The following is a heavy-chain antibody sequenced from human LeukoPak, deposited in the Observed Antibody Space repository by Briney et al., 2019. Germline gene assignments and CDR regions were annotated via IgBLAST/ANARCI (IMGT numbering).Heavy chain of an antibody. CDR1: GYTFTDYY. V-gene: IGHV1-69-2*01. Sequence: ASVKISCKASGYTFTDYYMHWVQQAPGKGLEWMGRVDPEDGETIYAEKFQGRVTITADTSTDTAYMELSSLRSEDTAVYYCATGGLRYFDWSFDYWGQGTLATVSS. D-gene: IGHD3-9*01. CDR2: VDPEDGET. CDR3: ATGGLRYFDWSFDY. J-gene: IGHJ4*02.